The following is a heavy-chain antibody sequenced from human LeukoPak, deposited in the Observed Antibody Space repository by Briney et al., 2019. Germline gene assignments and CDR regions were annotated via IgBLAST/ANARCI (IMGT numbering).Heavy chain of an antibody. J-gene: IGHJ4*02. CDR3: ARGYDYGDYVGDFDY. CDR1: GFTFSSYG. V-gene: IGHV3-30*03. D-gene: IGHD4-17*01. Sequence: PGGSLRLSCAASGFTFSSYGIHWVRQAPGKGLEWVRVISNDGSNKWYADSVKGRFTISRDNSKNTLYLQMNSLRAEDTAVYYCARGYDYGDYVGDFDYWGQGTLVTVSS. CDR2: ISNDGSNK.